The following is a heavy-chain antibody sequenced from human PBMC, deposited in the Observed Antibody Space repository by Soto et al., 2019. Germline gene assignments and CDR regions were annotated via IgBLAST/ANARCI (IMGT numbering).Heavy chain of an antibody. V-gene: IGHV1-69*01. CDR2: IIPIFGTA. J-gene: IGHJ6*02. CDR1: GGTFSSYA. D-gene: IGHD3-3*01. CDR3: ARADDFWSGYKDYYYGMDV. Sequence: QVQLVQSGAEVKKPGSSVKVSCKASGGTFSSYAISWVRQAPGQGLEWTGGIIPIFGTANYAQKFQGRVTITADESTSTAYMELSSLRSEDTAVYYCARADDFWSGYKDYYYGMDVWGQGTTVTVSS.